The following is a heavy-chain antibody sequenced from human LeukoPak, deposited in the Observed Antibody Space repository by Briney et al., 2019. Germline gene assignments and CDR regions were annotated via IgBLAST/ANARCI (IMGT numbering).Heavy chain of an antibody. D-gene: IGHD2-15*01. CDR3: ARYCSGGDCYSKALDY. V-gene: IGHV4-59*01. Sequence: YSASTSYNPSLKSRLTISVDTSLNQFSLKLNSVTAADTAVYYCARYCSGGDCYSKALDYWGQGILVTVSS. J-gene: IGHJ4*02. CDR2: YSAST.